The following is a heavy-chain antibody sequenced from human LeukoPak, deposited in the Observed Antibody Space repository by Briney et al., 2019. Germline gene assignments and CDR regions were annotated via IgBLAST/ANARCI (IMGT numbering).Heavy chain of an antibody. Sequence: GGSLRLSCAASRFTFSSYAMSWVRQAPGKGLEWVSAISGSGGSTYYADSVKGRFTISRDNSKNTLYLQMNSLRAEDTAVYYCAKDLGYCSGGSCLALDYWGQGTLVTVSS. CDR1: RFTFSSYA. CDR3: AKDLGYCSGGSCLALDY. J-gene: IGHJ4*02. CDR2: ISGSGGST. V-gene: IGHV3-23*01. D-gene: IGHD2-15*01.